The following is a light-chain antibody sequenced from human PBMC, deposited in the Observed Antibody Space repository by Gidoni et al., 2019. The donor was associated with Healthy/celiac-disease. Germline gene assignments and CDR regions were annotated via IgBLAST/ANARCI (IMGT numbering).Light chain of an antibody. CDR1: SSDIGDYNY. CDR3: NSYTSRTTYV. J-gene: IGLJ1*01. Sequence: QSALTPPASEFGSPGQSLTISCTGTSSDIGDYNYVSWYQQHPGKAPKLMIYEVSNRPSGVSNRFSGSKSGSTASLTISGLQAEDEADYYCNSYTSRTTYVFGTGTKVTVL. CDR2: EVS. V-gene: IGLV2-14*01.